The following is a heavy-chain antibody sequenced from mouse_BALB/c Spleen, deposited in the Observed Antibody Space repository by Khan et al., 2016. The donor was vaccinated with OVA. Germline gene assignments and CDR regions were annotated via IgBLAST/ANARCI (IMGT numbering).Heavy chain of an antibody. CDR2: IDPANGTT. Sequence: VQLQQSGAEVVKPGASVKLFCTASGFNIKDTYIHWVKQRPEQGLDWIGRIDPANGTTKYDPKFKDKATVTADTSSNTAYLQLLSLTSEDTAVYYCTRNDGYDVDYWGQGTTLTVSS. CDR3: TRNDGYDVDY. J-gene: IGHJ2*01. D-gene: IGHD2-2*01. V-gene: IGHV14-3*02. CDR1: GFNIKDTY.